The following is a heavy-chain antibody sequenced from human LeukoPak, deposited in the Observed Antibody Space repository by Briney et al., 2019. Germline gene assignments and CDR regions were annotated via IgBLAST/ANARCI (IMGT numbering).Heavy chain of an antibody. CDR2: IYYSGST. D-gene: IGHD3-10*01. CDR3: ARDRGLGAFDI. Sequence: SETLSLTCTVSGGSISSHYWSWIRQPPGKGLEWIGYIYYSGSTNYNPSLKSRVTISVDTSKNQFSLKLGSVTAADTAVYYCARDRGLGAFDIWGQGTMVTVSS. V-gene: IGHV4-59*11. CDR1: GGSISSHY. J-gene: IGHJ3*02.